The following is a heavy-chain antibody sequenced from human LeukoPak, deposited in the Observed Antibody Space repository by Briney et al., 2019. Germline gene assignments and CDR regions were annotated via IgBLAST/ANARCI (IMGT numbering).Heavy chain of an antibody. CDR1: GGSFSGYY. J-gene: IGHJ4*02. CDR2: INHSGST. D-gene: IGHD3-10*01. Sequence: PSETLSLTCAVYGGSFSGYYWSWIRQPPGKGLEWIGEINHSGSTNYNPSLKGRVTISVDTSKNQFSLKLSSVTAADTAVYYCARPSKRYYGSGSYYPYYFDYWGQGTLVTVSS. CDR3: ARPSKRYYGSGSYYPYYFDY. V-gene: IGHV4-34*01.